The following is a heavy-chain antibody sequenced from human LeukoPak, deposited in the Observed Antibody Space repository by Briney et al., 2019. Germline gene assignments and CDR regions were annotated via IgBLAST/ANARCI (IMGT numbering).Heavy chain of an antibody. CDR2: INHSGST. CDR1: GGSFSGYY. Sequence: SETLSLTCAVYGGSFSGYYWSWIRQPPGKGLEWIGEINHSGSTNYNPSLKSRVTISVDTSKNQFSLKLSSVTAADTAVYYCARAQPRPYCSGGSCYRFDPWGQGTLVTVSS. D-gene: IGHD2-15*01. J-gene: IGHJ5*02. V-gene: IGHV4-34*01. CDR3: ARAQPRPYCSGGSCYRFDP.